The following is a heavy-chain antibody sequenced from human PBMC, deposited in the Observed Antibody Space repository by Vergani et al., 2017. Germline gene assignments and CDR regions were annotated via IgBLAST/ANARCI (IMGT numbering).Heavy chain of an antibody. CDR3: ARTSWELSGY. D-gene: IGHD1-26*01. J-gene: IGHJ4*02. V-gene: IGHV3-7*03. Sequence: EVQVVESGGGLVQPGGSLRLSCAASGFTFSTYWMIWVRQAPGKGLEWVANIKQDGNEKYYVDSVKGRFTISRDYAKNSMYLQMNSLRAEDTAMYYCARTSWELSGYWGQGTLVTVSS. CDR2: IKQDGNEK. CDR1: GFTFSTYW.